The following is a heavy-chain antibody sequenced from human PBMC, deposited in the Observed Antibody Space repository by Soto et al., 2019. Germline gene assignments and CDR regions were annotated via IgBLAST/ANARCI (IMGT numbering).Heavy chain of an antibody. D-gene: IGHD2-15*01. J-gene: IGHJ4*02. CDR2: ISSSGSTI. CDR1: GFTFSDYY. CDR3: ARDRGYCSGGSCYPYFDY. Sequence: PGGSLRLSCAASGFTFSDYYMSWIRQAPGKGLEWVSYISSSGSTIYYADPVKGRFTISRDNAKNSLYLQMNSLRAEDTAVYYCARDRGYCSGGSCYPYFDYWGQGTLVTVSS. V-gene: IGHV3-11*01.